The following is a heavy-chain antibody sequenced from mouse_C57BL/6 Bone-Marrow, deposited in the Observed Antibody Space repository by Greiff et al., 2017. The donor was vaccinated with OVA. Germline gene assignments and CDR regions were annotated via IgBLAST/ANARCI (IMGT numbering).Heavy chain of an antibody. Sequence: VQLQESGAELARPGASVKLSCKASGYTFTSYGISWVKQRTGQGLEWIGEIYPRSGNTYYNEKFKGKATLTADTSSNTAYLQLSSLTSEDTAIYYCARSAITSWGQGTTLTVSS. CDR2: IYPRSGNT. V-gene: IGHV1-81*01. D-gene: IGHD2-4*01. CDR1: GYTFTSYG. CDR3: ARSAITS. J-gene: IGHJ2*01.